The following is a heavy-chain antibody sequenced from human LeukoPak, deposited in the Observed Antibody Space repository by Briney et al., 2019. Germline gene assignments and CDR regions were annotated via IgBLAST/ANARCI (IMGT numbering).Heavy chain of an antibody. CDR3: ARKGIQLWFS. CDR2: INPNSGGT. Sequence: ASVKVSCKASRYTFTAYYMHWVRQAPGQGLEWMGRINPNSGGTNYAQKFQGRVTMTRDTSISTAYVELIRLRSDDTAVYYCARKGIQLWFSWGQGTLVTVSS. CDR1: RYTFTAYY. V-gene: IGHV1-2*06. D-gene: IGHD5-18*01. J-gene: IGHJ4*02.